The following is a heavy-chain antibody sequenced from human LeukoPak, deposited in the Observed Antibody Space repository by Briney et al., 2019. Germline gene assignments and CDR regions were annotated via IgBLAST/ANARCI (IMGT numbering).Heavy chain of an antibody. CDR1: GGSFSGYY. D-gene: IGHD3-22*01. J-gene: IGHJ3*02. CDR2: INHSGST. Sequence: SETLSLTCAVYGGSFSGYYWSWIRQPPGKGLEWIGEINHSGSTNYNPSLKSRVTITVDTSKNQFSLMLSSVTAADTAVYYCAESNGYGLIDIWGQGTMVTVSS. V-gene: IGHV4-34*01. CDR3: AESNGYGLIDI.